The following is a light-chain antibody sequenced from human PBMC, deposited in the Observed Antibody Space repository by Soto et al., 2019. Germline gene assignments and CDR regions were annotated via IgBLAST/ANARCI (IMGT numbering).Light chain of an antibody. V-gene: IGKV1-5*03. J-gene: IGKJ1*01. CDR1: QSIRSW. CDR3: QEYSDLWT. Sequence: DIQMTQFPSTLSASVGDSVTITCRASQSIRSWLAWYQQKPGKAPRLLIYKASTLESGVPSRFSGSVSGTEFTLTISSLQPDDFATYYCQEYSDLWTFGQGTKVEIK. CDR2: KAS.